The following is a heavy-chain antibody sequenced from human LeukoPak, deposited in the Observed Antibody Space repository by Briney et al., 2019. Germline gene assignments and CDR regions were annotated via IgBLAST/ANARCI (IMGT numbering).Heavy chain of an antibody. J-gene: IGHJ4*02. Sequence: QPGGSLRLSCAASGFTFSNYVMSWVRQAPGRGLEWVSTISGSGGYTYYADSVKGRYTISRDNSKNTLYLQMNSLRVEDTAVYYCAKALRQQLVRDYYFDYWGQGTLVTVSS. CDR3: AKALRQQLVRDYYFDY. V-gene: IGHV3-23*01. CDR2: ISGSGGYT. CDR1: GFTFSNYV. D-gene: IGHD6-6*01.